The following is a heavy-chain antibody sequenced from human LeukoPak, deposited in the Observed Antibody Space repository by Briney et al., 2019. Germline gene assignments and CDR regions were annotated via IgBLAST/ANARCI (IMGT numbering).Heavy chain of an antibody. D-gene: IGHD5-18*01. CDR3: ARIGRGYSYGLEYYYYGMDV. CDR2: IDHSGST. Sequence: SGTLSLTCAVSGGSIINSNWWSWVRQPPGKGLEWIGEIDHSGSTSYNPSLKSRVTMSVGTSKNQFSLKLSSVTAADTAVYYCARIGRGYSYGLEYYYYGMDVWGQGTTVTVSS. V-gene: IGHV4-4*02. CDR1: GGSIINSNW. J-gene: IGHJ6*02.